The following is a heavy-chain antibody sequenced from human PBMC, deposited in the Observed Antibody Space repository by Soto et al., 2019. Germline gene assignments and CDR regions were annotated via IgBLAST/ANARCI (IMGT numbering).Heavy chain of an antibody. CDR1: GGSISSGGYY. CDR2: IYYSGST. CDR3: ARQVGGWAPWYFDY. Sequence: TSETLSLTCTVSGGSISSGGYYWSWIRQHPGKGLEWIGYIYYSGSTYYNPSLKSRVTISVDTSKNQFSLKLSSVTAADTAVYYCARQVGGWAPWYFDYWGQGTLVTVSS. D-gene: IGHD6-19*01. J-gene: IGHJ4*02. V-gene: IGHV4-31*02.